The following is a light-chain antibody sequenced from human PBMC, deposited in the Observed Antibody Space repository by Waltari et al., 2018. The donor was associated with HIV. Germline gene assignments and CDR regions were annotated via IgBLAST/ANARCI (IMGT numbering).Light chain of an antibody. CDR3: SSHTTTTTVWV. J-gene: IGLJ2*01. CDR2: DFI. Sequence: QSSLNHPASVAWAPGQSITIPSTGASSDVGIFNDVTWYQQHPRKTPKVIIFDFINRPAGVSNRFSGSKSDNTASLTISGLQAEDEAAYYCSSHTTTTTVWVFGGGTKLTVL. V-gene: IGLV2-14*03. CDR1: SSDVGIFND.